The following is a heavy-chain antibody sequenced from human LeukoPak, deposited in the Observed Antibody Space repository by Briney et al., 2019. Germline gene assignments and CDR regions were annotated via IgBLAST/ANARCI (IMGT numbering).Heavy chain of an antibody. Sequence: SETLSLTCAVSGYSISSGYYWGWIRQPPGKGLEWIGSIYHSGSTYYNPSLKSRVTISVDTSKNQFSLKLSSVTAADTAVYYCARQSSRDQIYDFWSGYYTRWFDPWGQGTLVTVSS. D-gene: IGHD3-3*01. CDR1: GYSISSGYY. V-gene: IGHV4-38-2*01. CDR3: ARQSSRDQIYDFWSGYYTRWFDP. J-gene: IGHJ5*02. CDR2: IYHSGST.